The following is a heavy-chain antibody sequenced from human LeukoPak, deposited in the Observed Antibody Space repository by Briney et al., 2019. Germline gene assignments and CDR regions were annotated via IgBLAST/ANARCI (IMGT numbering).Heavy chain of an antibody. Sequence: GGSLRLSCAASGFNFSGYVMHWVRQAPGKGLEWVAFIRGDGTQQYYADSVEGRFIISRDNSKITVYLQMNSLRAEDTAVYYCAKDNGGYAFDYWGQGTLVTVSS. CDR2: IRGDGTQQ. CDR1: GFNFSGYV. V-gene: IGHV3-30*02. CDR3: AKDNGGYAFDY. J-gene: IGHJ4*02. D-gene: IGHD5-12*01.